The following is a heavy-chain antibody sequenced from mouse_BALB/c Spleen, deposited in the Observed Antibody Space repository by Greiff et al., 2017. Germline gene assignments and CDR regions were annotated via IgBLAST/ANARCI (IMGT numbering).Heavy chain of an antibody. J-gene: IGHJ4*01. CDR1: GFSLTSYG. Sequence: VKLQESGPGLVAPSQSLSITCTVSGFSLTSYGVHWVRQPPGKGLEWLGVIWAGGSTNYNSALMSRLSISKDNSKSQVFLKMNSLQTDDTAMYYCARGGPSTRDYAMDYWGQGTSVTVSS. CDR3: ARGGPSTRDYAMDY. CDR2: IWAGGST. D-gene: IGHD2-1*01. V-gene: IGHV2-9*02.